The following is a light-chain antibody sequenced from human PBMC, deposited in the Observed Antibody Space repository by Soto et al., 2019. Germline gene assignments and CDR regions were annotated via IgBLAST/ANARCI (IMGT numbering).Light chain of an antibody. J-gene: IGLJ1*01. Sequence: QSALTQPASVSGSPGQSITISCTGTSSDVGGYNYVSWYQKHPGKAPQLLIYEVSNRPSGVSNRFSGSKSGNTASLTISGLQAEDEAEYHCTSYTSSSTLVFGTGTKLTVL. V-gene: IGLV2-14*01. CDR2: EVS. CDR3: TSYTSSSTLV. CDR1: SSDVGGYNY.